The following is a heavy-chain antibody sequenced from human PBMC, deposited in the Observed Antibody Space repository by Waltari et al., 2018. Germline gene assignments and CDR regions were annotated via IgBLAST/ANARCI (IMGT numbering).Heavy chain of an antibody. Sequence: QVQLVQSGAEVKKPGASVKISCKASGYTFTSYDINWVRQATGQGLEWMGWMNPNSGNTGYAQKFQGRVTMTRNTSISTAYMELSSLRSEDTAVYYCAREERLYYDSSGWVDYWGQGTLVTVSS. CDR3: AREERLYYDSSGWVDY. V-gene: IGHV1-8*01. J-gene: IGHJ4*02. D-gene: IGHD3-22*01. CDR1: GYTFTSYD. CDR2: MNPNSGNT.